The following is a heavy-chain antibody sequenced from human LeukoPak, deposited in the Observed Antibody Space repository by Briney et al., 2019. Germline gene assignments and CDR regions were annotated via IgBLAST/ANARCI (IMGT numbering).Heavy chain of an antibody. Sequence: TGGSLRLSCAASGFTFSSYAMSWVRQAPAKGLEWVSAISGSGGSTYYADSVKGRFTSSTDNSKNTLYLQMNSLRAEDTAVYYCAKDLGYCSGGSCPPSHYWGQGTLVTVSS. CDR2: ISGSGGST. V-gene: IGHV3-23*01. CDR3: AKDLGYCSGGSCPPSHY. J-gene: IGHJ4*02. D-gene: IGHD2-15*01. CDR1: GFTFSSYA.